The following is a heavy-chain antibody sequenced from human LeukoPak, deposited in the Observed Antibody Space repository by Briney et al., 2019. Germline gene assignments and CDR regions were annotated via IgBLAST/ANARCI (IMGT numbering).Heavy chain of an antibody. CDR2: ISWNSGSI. J-gene: IGHJ2*01. V-gene: IGHV3-9*01. CDR1: GFTFDDYA. D-gene: IGHD6-13*01. CDR3: AKDAPRGSWYEGYFDL. Sequence: PGGSLRLSCVASGFTFDDYAMHWVWQAPGKGLEWVSGISWNSGSIGYADSVKGRFTISRDNAKNSLYLQMNSLRAEDTALYYCAKDAPRGSWYEGYFDLWGRGTLVTVSS.